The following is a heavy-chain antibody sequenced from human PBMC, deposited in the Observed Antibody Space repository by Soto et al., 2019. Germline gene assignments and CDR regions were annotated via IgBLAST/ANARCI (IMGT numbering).Heavy chain of an antibody. CDR3: ARYRHCSGGSCHYYSRMDV. D-gene: IGHD2-15*01. CDR2: IVPMLGTA. Sequence: ASVKVSCKASGGTFSSYAISWVRQAPGQGLEWMGGIVPMLGTANYGQKLQGRVTITADEFTSTAYMELSSLRSEDTAVYYCARYRHCSGGSCHYYSRMDVWGQGTKVTVSS. V-gene: IGHV1-69*13. CDR1: GGTFSSYA. J-gene: IGHJ6*02.